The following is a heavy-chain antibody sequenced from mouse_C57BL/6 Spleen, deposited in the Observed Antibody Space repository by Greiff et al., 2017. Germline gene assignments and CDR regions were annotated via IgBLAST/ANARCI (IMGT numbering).Heavy chain of an antibody. V-gene: IGHV1-78*01. CDR1: GYTFTDYT. CDR3: AGEEGVYYGSRGPFGY. J-gene: IGHJ2*01. CDR2: IYPRDGST. Sequence: QVQLQQSDAELVKPGASVKISCKVSGYTFTDYTIHWMKQRPEQGLEWIGYIYPRDGSTKYNEKFKGKATLTADKSSSTAYMQLNSLTSEDSAVYFCAGEEGVYYGSRGPFGYWGQGTTLTVSS. D-gene: IGHD1-1*01.